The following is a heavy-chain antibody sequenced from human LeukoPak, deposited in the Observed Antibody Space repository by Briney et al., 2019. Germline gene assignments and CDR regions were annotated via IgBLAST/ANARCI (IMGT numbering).Heavy chain of an antibody. D-gene: IGHD3-3*01. Sequence: GRSLRLSCAASGFTFSSYAMSWVRQAPGKGLEWVSAISGSGGSTYYADSVKGRFTISRDNSKNTLYLQMNSLRAEDTAVYYCAKGPSTSLEWLFPLYYYYYMDVWGKGTTVTVSS. CDR1: GFTFSSYA. CDR2: ISGSGGST. J-gene: IGHJ6*03. CDR3: AKGPSTSLEWLFPLYYYYYMDV. V-gene: IGHV3-23*01.